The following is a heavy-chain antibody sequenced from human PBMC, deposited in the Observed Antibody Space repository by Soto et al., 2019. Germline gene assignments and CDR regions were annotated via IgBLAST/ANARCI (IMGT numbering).Heavy chain of an antibody. CDR1: GYTFTSYG. D-gene: IGHD2-15*01. V-gene: IGHV1-18*04. CDR3: ARGVDCSGGSCFSFYYYYYGFDV. Sequence: QVQLVQSGTEVKKPGASVKVSCKASGYTFTSYGISWVRQAPGQGLEWMGWISAYNDNTIYTQKLQGRVTMTTDTSTSTAYMELRSLRADDTDVYYCARGVDCSGGSCFSFYYYYYGFDVWGQGTTLTVSS. J-gene: IGHJ6*02. CDR2: ISAYNDNT.